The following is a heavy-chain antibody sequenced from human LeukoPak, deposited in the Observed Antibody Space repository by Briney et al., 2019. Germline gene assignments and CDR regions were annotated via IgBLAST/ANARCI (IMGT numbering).Heavy chain of an antibody. CDR3: ARSSGYDADLDY. CDR1: GFTFSSYS. D-gene: IGHD5-12*01. V-gene: IGHV3-21*01. Sequence: PGGSLRLSCAASGFTFSSYSMNWVRQAPGKGLEWVSSISSSSSYIYYADSVKGRFTISRDNSKNTLYLQMNSLRAEDTAVYYCARSSGYDADLDYWGQGTLVTVSS. CDR2: ISSSSSYI. J-gene: IGHJ4*02.